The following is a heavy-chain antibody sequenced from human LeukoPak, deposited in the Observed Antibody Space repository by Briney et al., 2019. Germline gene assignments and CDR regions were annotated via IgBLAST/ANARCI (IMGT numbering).Heavy chain of an antibody. CDR3: ARDIFSAAPGALEWFPAFDI. CDR1: GFTFSSYG. Sequence: PGRSLRLSCAASGFTFSSYGMHWVRQAPGKGLEWVAVISYDGSNKYYADSVKGRFTISRDNSKNTLYLQMNSLRAEDTAVYYCARDIFSAAPGALEWFPAFDIWGQGTMVTVSS. J-gene: IGHJ3*02. V-gene: IGHV3-30*03. CDR2: ISYDGSNK. D-gene: IGHD3-3*01.